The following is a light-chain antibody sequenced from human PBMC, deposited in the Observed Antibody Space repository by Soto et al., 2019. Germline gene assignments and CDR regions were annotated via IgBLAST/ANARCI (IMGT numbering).Light chain of an antibody. Sequence: QLVLTQPPSASASLGASVTLTCTLSSGSSNYKVDWYQQRPGKGPRFVMRVSTGGIVGSKGDGIPDRFSVLGSGLNRYLTIKNIQEEDESDYHCGADHGSGSNFVYVFGTGTKLTV. CDR1: SGSSNYK. CDR3: GADHGSGSNFVYV. V-gene: IGLV9-49*01. CDR2: VSTGGIVG. J-gene: IGLJ1*01.